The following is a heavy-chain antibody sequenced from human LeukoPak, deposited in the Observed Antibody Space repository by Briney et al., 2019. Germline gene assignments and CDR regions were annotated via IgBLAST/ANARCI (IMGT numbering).Heavy chain of an antibody. V-gene: IGHV7-4-1*02. J-gene: IGHJ5*02. CDR1: GYIVTSYD. D-gene: IGHD3-16*02. Sequence: ASVKVSGKASGYIVTSYDITWVRQAPGQGLEWMGWINPNTGNPTYAQGFTGRFVFSLDTSVSTAYLQISSLKAEDTAVYYCARAYQRLGGLSFPDQWGQGTLVTVSS. CDR3: ARAYQRLGGLSFPDQ. CDR2: INPNTGNP.